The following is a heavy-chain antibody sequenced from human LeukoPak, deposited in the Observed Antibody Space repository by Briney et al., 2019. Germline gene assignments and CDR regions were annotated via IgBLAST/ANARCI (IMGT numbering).Heavy chain of an antibody. CDR3: TRAGGYDNYLDY. CDR1: GFTLGDYG. D-gene: IGHD5-12*01. CDR2: IRKKAHDWTP. V-gene: IGHV3-49*04. J-gene: IGHJ4*02. Sequence: GRSLRHSCTTSGFTLGDYGFNWVRQAPGKGLELVGLIRKKAHDWTPQYAASVKGRFTISRDDSKGIAYLEMNSLRTEDTAVYYCTRAGGYDNYLDYWGQGTPVTVSS.